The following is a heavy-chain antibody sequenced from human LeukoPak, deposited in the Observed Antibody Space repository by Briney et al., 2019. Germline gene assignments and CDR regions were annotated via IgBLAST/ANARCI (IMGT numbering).Heavy chain of an antibody. D-gene: IGHD5-18*01. CDR3: ARGGRGYSSGYYFDY. V-gene: IGHV3-23*01. CDR2: IFPSGGEI. J-gene: IGHJ4*02. CDR1: GFTFSTFA. Sequence: GGSLRLSCAASGFTFSTFAMIWVRQPPGKGLEWVSSIFPSGGEIHYADSVRGRFTISRDNSKNTLYLQMNSLRAEDTAVYYCARGGRGYSSGYYFDYWGQGTLVTVSS.